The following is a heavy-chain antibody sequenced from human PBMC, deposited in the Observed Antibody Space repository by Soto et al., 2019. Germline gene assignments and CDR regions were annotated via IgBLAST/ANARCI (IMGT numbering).Heavy chain of an antibody. V-gene: IGHV4-59*01. CDR3: ARGTSWQLPFDY. Sequence: ETLSLSCPVSSDSISSYYWSWIRQPPGKRLEWIGYISYSGSTDYNPSLKSRVTISGDTSKNQFSLKVSSVTAADTAVYYCARGTSWQLPFDYWGQGTLVTVSS. J-gene: IGHJ4*02. D-gene: IGHD6-13*01. CDR2: ISYSGST. CDR1: SDSISSYY.